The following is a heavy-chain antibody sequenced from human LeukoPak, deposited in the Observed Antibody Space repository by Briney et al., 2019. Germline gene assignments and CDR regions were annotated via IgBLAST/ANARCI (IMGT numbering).Heavy chain of an antibody. D-gene: IGHD2-2*01. V-gene: IGHV4-4*07. CDR2: IYTSGST. CDR3: ARRYCSSTSCYGAFDI. Sequence: PSETLSLTCTVSGGSISSYYWSWIRQPAGKGLEWIGRIYTSGSTNYNPSLKSRVTMSVDTSKNQFSLKLSSVTAADTAVSYCARRYCSSTSCYGAFDIWGQGTMVTVSS. J-gene: IGHJ3*02. CDR1: GGSISSYY.